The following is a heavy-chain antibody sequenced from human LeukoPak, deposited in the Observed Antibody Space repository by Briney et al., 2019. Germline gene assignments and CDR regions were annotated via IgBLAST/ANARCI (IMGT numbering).Heavy chain of an antibody. CDR2: MNPNSGNT. J-gene: IGHJ5*02. D-gene: IGHD2-2*01. CDR3: ARAGDVVVVPDNWFDP. CDR1: GYTFTSYD. Sequence: GASVKVPCKASGYTFTSYDINWVRQATGQGLEWMGWMNPNSGNTGYAQKFQGRVTMTRNTSISTAYMELSSLRSEDTAVYYCARAGDVVVVPDNWFDPWGQGTLVTVSS. V-gene: IGHV1-8*01.